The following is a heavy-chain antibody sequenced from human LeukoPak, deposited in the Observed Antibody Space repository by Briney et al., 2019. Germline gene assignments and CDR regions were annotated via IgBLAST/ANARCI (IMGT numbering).Heavy chain of an antibody. Sequence: GSALRLSCASSGVSFTTYSMNWVRQAEGKGLELVSSISSSSSYIDYADSVRGRFTISRDNAKNSLYLQMSGLRAEDTAVYYCARGDSSGWYYFDYWGQGTLVTVSS. CDR1: GVSFTTYS. J-gene: IGHJ4*02. V-gene: IGHV3-21*01. CDR2: ISSSSSYI. D-gene: IGHD6-19*01. CDR3: ARGDSSGWYYFDY.